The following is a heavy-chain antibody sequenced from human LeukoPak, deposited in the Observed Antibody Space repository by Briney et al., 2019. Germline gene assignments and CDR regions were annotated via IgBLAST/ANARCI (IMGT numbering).Heavy chain of an antibody. CDR1: GGSISGSSYY. CDR3: ARGDFMVRGVMDV. V-gene: IGHV4-39*01. J-gene: IGHJ6*02. D-gene: IGHD3-10*01. Sequence: SETLSLTCTVSGGSISGSSYYWGWIRQPPGKGLEWIGNVYYSGTTYYSPSLKSRVTISVDTSKNQFSLKLSSVTAADTAVYYCARGDFMVRGVMDVWGQGTTVTVSS. CDR2: VYYSGTT.